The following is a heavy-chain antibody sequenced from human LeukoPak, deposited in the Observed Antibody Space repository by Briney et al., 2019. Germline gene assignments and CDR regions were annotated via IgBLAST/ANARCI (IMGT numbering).Heavy chain of an antibody. CDR1: GGSFSGYY. D-gene: IGHD4-23*01. V-gene: IGHV4-59*01. J-gene: IGHJ4*02. CDR3: ARDSGGKFDS. CDR2: IHYSGST. Sequence: KPSETLSLTCAVYGGSFSGYYWSWIRQPPGKGLEWIGYIHYSGSTNYNPSLKSRVIISVDTSKNQFSLKLSSVTAADTAVYYCARDSGGKFDSWGQGTLVTVSS.